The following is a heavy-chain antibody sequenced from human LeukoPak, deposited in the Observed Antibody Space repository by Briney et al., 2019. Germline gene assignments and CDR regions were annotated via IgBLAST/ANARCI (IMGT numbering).Heavy chain of an antibody. CDR2: INPNDGDT. CDR3: ERANFLYCSGTTCLFDY. D-gene: IGHD2-2*01. Sequence: EASVKVSCKASGYTFTDYYMHWVRQAPGQGFEWMGWINPNDGDTNYAQKFQGRVTMTRDTSISTAHMEVSRLRSDDTAVYYCERANFLYCSGTTCLFDYWGQGTLVTVSS. V-gene: IGHV1-2*02. CDR1: GYTFTDYY. J-gene: IGHJ4*02.